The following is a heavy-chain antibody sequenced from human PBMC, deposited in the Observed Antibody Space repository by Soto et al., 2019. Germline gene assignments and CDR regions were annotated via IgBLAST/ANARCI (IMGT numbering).Heavy chain of an antibody. V-gene: IGHV1-46*01. CDR3: ARDPGRYDSSGYYDY. D-gene: IGHD3-22*01. J-gene: IGHJ4*02. CDR1: GYTFTSYY. Sequence: ASVKVSCKASGYTFTSYYMHWVRQAPGQGLEWMGIINPSGGSTSYAQKFQGRVTMTRDTSTSTVYMELSSLRSEDTAVYYCARDPGRYDSSGYYDYWGQGTLVTVSS. CDR2: INPSGGST.